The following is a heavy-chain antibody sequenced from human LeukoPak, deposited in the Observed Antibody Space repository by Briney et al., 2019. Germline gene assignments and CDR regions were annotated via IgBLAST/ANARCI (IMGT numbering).Heavy chain of an antibody. D-gene: IGHD2-15*01. CDR2: IYTSGST. CDR1: GGSISSYY. V-gene: IGHV4-4*07. CDR3: AREPPVAGWKHAFDI. J-gene: IGHJ3*02. Sequence: SETLFLTCTVSGGSISSYYWSWIRQPAGKGLEWIGRIYTSGSTNYNPSLKSRVTMSVDTSKNQFSLKLSSVTAADTAVYYCAREPPVAGWKHAFDIWGQGTMVTVSS.